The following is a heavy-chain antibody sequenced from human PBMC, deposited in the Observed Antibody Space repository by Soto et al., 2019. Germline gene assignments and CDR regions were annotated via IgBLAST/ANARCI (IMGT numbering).Heavy chain of an antibody. V-gene: IGHV4-59*08. CDR2: VYYTGST. Sequence: SETLSLTCTVSGGSISNFYWSWIRQPPGKGLEWIGYVYYTGSTSYNPSLKRRVTFSADSSRGQFSLRLNSVTAADTAVYYCARTVLGPDLLADSYLSSYYYMVVWGQGTTVTVSS. D-gene: IGHD3-9*01. CDR1: GGSISNFY. CDR3: ARTVLGPDLLADSYLSSYYYMVV. J-gene: IGHJ6*03.